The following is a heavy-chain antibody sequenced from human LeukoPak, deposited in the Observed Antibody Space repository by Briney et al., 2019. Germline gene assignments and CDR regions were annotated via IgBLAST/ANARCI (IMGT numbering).Heavy chain of an antibody. D-gene: IGHD2-15*01. CDR1: GFTFSSYA. CDR2: ISYDGSNK. V-gene: IGHV3-30*04. CDR3: AKGWRVVRQFDY. Sequence: GGSLRLSCAASGFTFSSYAMHWVRQAPGKGLEWVAVISYDGSNKYYADSVKGRFTISRDNSKNTLYLQMNSLRAEDTAVYYCAKGWRVVRQFDYWGQGTLVTVSS. J-gene: IGHJ4*02.